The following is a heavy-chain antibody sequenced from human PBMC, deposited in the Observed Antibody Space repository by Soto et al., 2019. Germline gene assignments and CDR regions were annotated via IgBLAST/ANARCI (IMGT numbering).Heavy chain of an antibody. CDR2: ISYDGNNQ. CDR1: GFMFRTYG. D-gene: IGHD3-22*01. V-gene: IGHV3-30*18. Sequence: GGSLRLSCEASGFMFRTYGMYWVRQAPGKGLEWVAIISYDGNNQYHADAVKGRFTISRDNSKNILYLQMTSLRAEDTATYYCAKGINIVVRHPHDALDIWGQGTLVTVSS. J-gene: IGHJ3*02. CDR3: AKGINIVVRHPHDALDI.